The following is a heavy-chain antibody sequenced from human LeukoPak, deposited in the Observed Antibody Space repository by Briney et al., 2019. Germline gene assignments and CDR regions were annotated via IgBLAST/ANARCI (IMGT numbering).Heavy chain of an antibody. V-gene: IGHV1-2*02. CDR3: TRDGGSYSHLDN. CDR2: INSNSGGT. CDR1: GYTFTDYY. J-gene: IGHJ4*02. D-gene: IGHD1-26*01. Sequence: ASVKVSCKASGYTFTDYYIHWVRQAPGQRLEWMGWINSNSGGTNYAQKFQGRVTMTRDTSISTAYIEQSRLTSDDTAVYYCTRDGGSYSHLDNWGPGTRVTVSS.